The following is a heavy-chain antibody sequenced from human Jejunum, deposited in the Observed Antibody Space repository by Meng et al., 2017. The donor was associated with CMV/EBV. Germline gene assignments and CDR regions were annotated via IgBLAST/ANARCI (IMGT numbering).Heavy chain of an antibody. CDR1: FNTSS. CDR3: ARLSAAGNYFYYYGLDG. Sequence: FNTSSLNWRRQAPGTVLAWIAYISSNTNSLLYADSVRGRFSISRDNAKNSLSLDMNSLTAEDTAVYYCARLSAAGNYFYYYGLDGWGPGTRVTVSS. J-gene: IGHJ6*02. D-gene: IGHD6-13*01. CDR2: ISSNTNSL. V-gene: IGHV3-48*04.